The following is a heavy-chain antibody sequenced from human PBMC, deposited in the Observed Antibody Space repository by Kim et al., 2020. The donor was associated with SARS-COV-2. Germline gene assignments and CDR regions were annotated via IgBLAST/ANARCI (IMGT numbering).Heavy chain of an antibody. Sequence: GGSLRLSRAASGFTVSSNYMSWVRQAPGKGLEWVSVIYSGGSTYYADSVKGRFTISRDNSKNTLYLQMNSLRAEDTAVYYCAGRGGYSYGYFDYWGQGTLVTVSS. CDR1: GFTVSSNY. V-gene: IGHV3-66*01. CDR2: IYSGGST. CDR3: AGRGGYSYGYFDY. D-gene: IGHD5-18*01. J-gene: IGHJ4*02.